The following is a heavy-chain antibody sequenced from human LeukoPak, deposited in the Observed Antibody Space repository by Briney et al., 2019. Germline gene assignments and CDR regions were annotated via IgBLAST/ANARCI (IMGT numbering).Heavy chain of an antibody. V-gene: IGHV3-48*03. J-gene: IGHJ4*02. Sequence: GGSLRLSCATSGFSFSSYDMSWVRQAPGRGLEWVAYIDSSSSTIYYADSMKGRFTVSRDNAKNSLYLQMKRLRAGHAAFYYCAREEYQLILVWGQGILVTVAS. CDR1: GFSFSSYD. D-gene: IGHD2/OR15-2a*01. CDR2: IDSSSSTI. CDR3: AREEYQLILV.